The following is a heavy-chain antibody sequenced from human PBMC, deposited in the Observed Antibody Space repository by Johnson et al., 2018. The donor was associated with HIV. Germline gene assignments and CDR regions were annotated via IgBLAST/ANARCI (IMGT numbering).Heavy chain of an antibody. CDR3: AKLTRLDAFDI. CDR1: GFTFSCYS. D-gene: IGHD4-23*01. CDR2: INPDGSST. Sequence: EVQLVESGGGLVQPGGSLRLSCAASGFTFSCYSVYWVRQAPGKGLVWVSRINPDGSSTDYADSVKGRFTISRDNAKNTLYLQMNSLRAEDTALYYCAKLTRLDAFDIWGQGTMVTVSS. V-gene: IGHV3-74*02. J-gene: IGHJ3*02.